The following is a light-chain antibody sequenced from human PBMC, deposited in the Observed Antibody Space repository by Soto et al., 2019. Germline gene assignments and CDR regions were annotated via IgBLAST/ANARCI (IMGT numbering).Light chain of an antibody. Sequence: DIHMTQSPSSWSASVGDRVTITCRASQGISSWLAWYQQKPGKAAKLLIDKASSLESGVPSRFSGRGSGTDFTLTISSLQSEDFAVDYCQQYNNWPSSTFGQGTRLEI. V-gene: IGKV1-12*02. CDR3: QQYNNWPSST. J-gene: IGKJ5*01. CDR2: KAS. CDR1: QGISSW.